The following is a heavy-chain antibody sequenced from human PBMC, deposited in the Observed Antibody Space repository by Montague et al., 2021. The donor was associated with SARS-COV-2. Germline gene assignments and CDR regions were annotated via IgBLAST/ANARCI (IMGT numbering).Heavy chain of an antibody. V-gene: IGHV4-39*07. J-gene: IGHJ5*01. D-gene: IGHD3-10*01. CDR3: ARARGSHYMSWFDS. CDR2: INYSGKT. CDR1: GGSISSGTYY. Sequence: SETLSLTCTVSGGSISSGTYYWGWVRQPPGKGLEWIGTINYSGKTYYNPSLKSRVTISVSTSSSQFSLRLTSVTAADTAVYYCARARGSHYMSWFDSWGQGTLVIVSS.